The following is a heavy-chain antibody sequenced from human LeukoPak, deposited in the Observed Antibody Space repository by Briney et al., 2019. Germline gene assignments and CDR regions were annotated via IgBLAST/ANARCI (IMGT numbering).Heavy chain of an antibody. D-gene: IGHD2-21*02. V-gene: IGHV3-30*03. J-gene: IGHJ1*01. CDR1: GFTFGSYG. Sequence: GGSLRLSCAASGFTFGSYGMHWVRQAPGKGLEWVAVISYDGSNKYYADSVKGRFTISRDNAQNSMYLQMNSLRVEDTAVYYCTSWGDTTAEYFQRWGQGTLVTVSS. CDR2: ISYDGSNK. CDR3: TSWGDTTAEYFQR.